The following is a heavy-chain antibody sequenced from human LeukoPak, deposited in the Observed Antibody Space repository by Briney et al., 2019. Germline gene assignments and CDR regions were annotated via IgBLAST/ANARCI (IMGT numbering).Heavy chain of an antibody. D-gene: IGHD3-22*01. J-gene: IGHJ4*02. V-gene: IGHV3-7*01. Sequence: PGGSLRLSCATSGFSFSGTWMTWVRQAPGKGLECVANIKPDGSEKYYIDSVKGRFTVSRDNAKNSLYLQMNSLRVEDTAIYYCTTDLTHDSAGWGQGTLVTVSS. CDR1: GFSFSGTW. CDR3: TTDLTHDSAG. CDR2: IKPDGSEK.